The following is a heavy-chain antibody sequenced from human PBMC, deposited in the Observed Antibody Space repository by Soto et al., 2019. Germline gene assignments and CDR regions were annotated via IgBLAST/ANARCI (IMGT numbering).Heavy chain of an antibody. D-gene: IGHD2-15*01. CDR2: IYYSGST. J-gene: IGHJ6*02. CDR3: ARLLGYCSGGSCCAGDYYGMEV. V-gene: IGHV4-39*01. Sequence: SETLSLTCTVSGGSISSSSYYWGWIRQPPGKGLEWIGSIYYSGSTYYNPSLESRVTISVDTSKNQFSLKLSSVTAADTAVYYCARLLGYCSGGSCCAGDYYGMEVWGQGTTVTVSS. CDR1: GGSISSSSYY.